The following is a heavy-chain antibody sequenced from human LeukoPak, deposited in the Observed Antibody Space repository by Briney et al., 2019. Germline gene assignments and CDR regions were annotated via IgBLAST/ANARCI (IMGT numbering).Heavy chain of an antibody. CDR1: GFTFSSYG. CDR3: ARPMDRYDSSGYYPY. V-gene: IGHV3-33*01. D-gene: IGHD3-22*01. CDR2: IWYDGSNK. Sequence: PGGSLRLSCAASGFTFSSYGMHWVRQAPGKGLEWVAVIWYDGSNKYYADSVKGRFTISRDNSKNTLYLQMNSLGAEDTAVYYCARPMDRYDSSGYYPYWGQGTLVTVSS. J-gene: IGHJ4*02.